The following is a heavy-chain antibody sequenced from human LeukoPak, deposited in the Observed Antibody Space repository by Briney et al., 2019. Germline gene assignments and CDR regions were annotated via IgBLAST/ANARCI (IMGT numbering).Heavy chain of an antibody. CDR2: IYNSGST. Sequence: PSETLSLTCAVYGGSFSGSNWSWIRRPPGKGLEWIGEIYNSGSTIYNPSLKSRVTISVDTSKNQLSLNLISVTAADTAVYYCVRAYDHWGQGTLVTVSS. J-gene: IGHJ4*02. V-gene: IGHV4-34*01. CDR1: GGSFSGSN. CDR3: VRAYDH.